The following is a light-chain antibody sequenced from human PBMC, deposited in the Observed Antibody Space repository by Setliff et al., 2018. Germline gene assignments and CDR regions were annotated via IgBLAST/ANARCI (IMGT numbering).Light chain of an antibody. Sequence: ALTQSPSASGTPGQRVTISCSGSSSNIGSNTVNWYQQLPGTAPKLLIYRNNQRPSGVPDRFSGSKSGTSASLAISGLQSEDEADYYCSSYAGSNNFPYVFGTGTKVTVL. J-gene: IGLJ1*01. CDR2: RNN. CDR1: SSNIGSNT. V-gene: IGLV1-44*01. CDR3: SSYAGSNNFPYV.